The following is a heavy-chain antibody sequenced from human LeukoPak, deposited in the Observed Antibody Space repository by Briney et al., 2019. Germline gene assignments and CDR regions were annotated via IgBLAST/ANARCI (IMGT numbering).Heavy chain of an antibody. CDR1: GFTFSSYA. V-gene: IGHV3-23*01. Sequence: PGRSLRLSCAASGFTFSSYAMSWVRQAPGKGLEWVSAISGSGGSTYYADSVKGRFTISRDNSKNTLYLQMNSLRAEDTAVYYCAKGLLWYCSGGSCYSFDYWGQGTLVTVSS. D-gene: IGHD2-15*01. J-gene: IGHJ4*02. CDR2: ISGSGGST. CDR3: AKGLLWYCSGGSCYSFDY.